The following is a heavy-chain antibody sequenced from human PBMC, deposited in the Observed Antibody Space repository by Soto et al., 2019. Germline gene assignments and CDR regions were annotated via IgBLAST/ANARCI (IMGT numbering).Heavy chain of an antibody. Sequence: GGSLRLSCASSGFTFSSFGIHWVRQAPGKGLEWVAVISHDGRSKFYGDSVKGRFTVSRDNSKNILSLEMNSLRAEDTAVYYCAKDRGYCDSSSCYLGHAFDVWGQGTMVTVSS. CDR3: AKDRGYCDSSSCYLGHAFDV. V-gene: IGHV3-30*18. CDR2: ISHDGRSK. CDR1: GFTFSSFG. J-gene: IGHJ3*01. D-gene: IGHD2-2*01.